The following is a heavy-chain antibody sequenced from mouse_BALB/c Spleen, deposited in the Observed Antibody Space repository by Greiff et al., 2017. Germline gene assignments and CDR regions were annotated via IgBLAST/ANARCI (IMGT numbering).Heavy chain of an antibody. V-gene: IGHV1-82*01. CDR3: ARFGSLSYYAMDY. D-gene: IGHD2-2*01. Sequence: QVQLKESGPELVKPGASVKISCKASGYAFSSSWMNWVKQRPGQGLEWIGRIYPGDGDTNYNGKFKGKATLTADKSSSTAYMQLSSLTSVDSAVYFCARFGSLSYYAMDYWGQGTSVTVSS. CDR2: IYPGDGDT. J-gene: IGHJ4*01. CDR1: GYAFSSSW.